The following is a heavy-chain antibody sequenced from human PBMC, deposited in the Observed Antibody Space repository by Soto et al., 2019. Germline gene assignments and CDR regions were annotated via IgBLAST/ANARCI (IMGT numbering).Heavy chain of an antibody. Sequence: ASVKVSCKASGYTFTSYGISWVRQAPGQGLEWMGWISAYNGNTNYAQKLQGRVTMTTDTSTSTAYMELRSLRSDDTAVYYCARGGAAQWGYYYYGMDVWGQGTTVTVSS. D-gene: IGHD6-6*01. CDR3: ARGGAAQWGYYYYGMDV. CDR1: GYTFTSYG. CDR2: ISAYNGNT. J-gene: IGHJ6*02. V-gene: IGHV1-18*04.